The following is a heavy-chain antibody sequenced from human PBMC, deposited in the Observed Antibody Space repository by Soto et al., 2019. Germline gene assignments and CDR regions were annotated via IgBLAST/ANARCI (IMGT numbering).Heavy chain of an antibody. V-gene: IGHV3-9*01. D-gene: IGHD2-15*01. J-gene: IGHJ4*01. Sequence: GGSLRLSCTASGFTFDDYAMHWVRQGPGRGLEWVSGITWNSGKIAYADSVKGRFTIARDDDNNSLYLQMNSLRPEDTALYYCVKDSYADFHRVLSTAEYFFDYWGHGTPVPVSP. CDR3: VKDSYADFHRVLSTAEYFFDY. CDR1: GFTFDDYA. CDR2: ITWNSGKI.